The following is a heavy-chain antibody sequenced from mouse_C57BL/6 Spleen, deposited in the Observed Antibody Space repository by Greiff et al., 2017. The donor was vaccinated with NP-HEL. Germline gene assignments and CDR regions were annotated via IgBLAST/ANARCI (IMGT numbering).Heavy chain of an antibody. J-gene: IGHJ3*01. CDR1: GYSFTGYY. D-gene: IGHD2-4*01. CDR2: INPSTGGT. CDR3: ARRAIYYDYDGFAY. Sequence: EVQLQQSGPELVKPGASVKISCKASGYSFTGYYMNWVKQSPEKSLEWIGEINPSTGGTTYNQKFKAKATLTVDKSSSTAYMQLKSPTSEDSAVYYCARRAIYYDYDGFAYWGQGTLVTVSA. V-gene: IGHV1-42*01.